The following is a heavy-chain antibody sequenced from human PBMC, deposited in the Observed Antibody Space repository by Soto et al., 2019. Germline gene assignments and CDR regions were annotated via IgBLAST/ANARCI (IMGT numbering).Heavy chain of an antibody. CDR1: GGSISSGGYY. CDR2: IYYSGST. D-gene: IGHD2-2*01. J-gene: IGHJ6*02. V-gene: IGHV4-31*03. CDR3: ARDYKWVVPAAPHYYYAMDV. Sequence: QVQLQESGPGLVKPSQTLSLTCTVSGGSISSGGYYWSWIRQHPGKGLEWIGYIYYSGSTYYNPSFKSRVTISVDTSKNQFSLKLSSVTAADTAVYYCARDYKWVVPAAPHYYYAMDVWGQGTTVTVSS.